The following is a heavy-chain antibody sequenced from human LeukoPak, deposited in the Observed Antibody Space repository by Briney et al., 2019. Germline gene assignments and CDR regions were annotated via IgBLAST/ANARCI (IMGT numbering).Heavy chain of an antibody. CDR2: IIPIFGTA. J-gene: IGHJ3*02. V-gene: IGHV1-69*01. CDR1: GGTFSSYA. Sequence: ASVKVSCKASGGTFSSYAISWVRQAPGQGLEWMGGIIPIFGTANYARKFQGRVTITADESTSTAYMELSSLRSEDTAVYYCARDNPSIPDRPIWEHQSTDAFDIWGQGTMVTVSS. CDR3: ARDNPSIPDRPIWEHQSTDAFDI. D-gene: IGHD1-26*01.